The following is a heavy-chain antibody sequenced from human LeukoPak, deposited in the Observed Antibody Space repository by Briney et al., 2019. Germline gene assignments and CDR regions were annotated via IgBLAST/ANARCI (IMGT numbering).Heavy chain of an antibody. CDR3: TRDFYGSGSYGFDI. Sequence: SETLSLTCTVSGYSISSGYYWGWIRQPPGKGLECIGSISHSGSTYYNPSLKSRVTISVDTSKNQFSLKLSSVTAADTAVYYRTRDFYGSGSYGFDIWGQGTMVTVSS. CDR2: ISHSGST. CDR1: GYSISSGYY. V-gene: IGHV4-38-2*02. J-gene: IGHJ3*02. D-gene: IGHD3-10*01.